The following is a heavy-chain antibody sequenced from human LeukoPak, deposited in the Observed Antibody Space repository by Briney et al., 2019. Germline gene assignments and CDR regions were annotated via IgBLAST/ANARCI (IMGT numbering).Heavy chain of an antibody. D-gene: IGHD5-12*01. Sequence: PGGSLRLSCAASGFTFSSYAMSWVRRAPGKGLEYVSAISSNGGSTYYANSVKGRFTISRDNSKNTLYLQMGSLRAEDMAVYYCARRGWQAVDYWGQGTLVTVSS. CDR3: ARRGWQAVDY. CDR2: ISSNGGST. J-gene: IGHJ4*02. CDR1: GFTFSSYA. V-gene: IGHV3-64*01.